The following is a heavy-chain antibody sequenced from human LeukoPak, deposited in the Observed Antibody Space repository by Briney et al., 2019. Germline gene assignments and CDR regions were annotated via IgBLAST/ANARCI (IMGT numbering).Heavy chain of an antibody. J-gene: IGHJ4*02. CDR2: TYYSGGT. V-gene: IGHV4-59*08. D-gene: IGHD4-23*01. CDR1: GGSISSYY. CDR3: ARDRRGEKIYGGLDY. Sequence: HTLSLTRTVSGGSISSYYWSSIRQPPGKGLEWIGYTYYSGGTNTNPSLKSRVNISVNTSKNHISLKLSSVTAADTAVYYCARDRRGEKIYGGLDYWGQGTLVTVSS.